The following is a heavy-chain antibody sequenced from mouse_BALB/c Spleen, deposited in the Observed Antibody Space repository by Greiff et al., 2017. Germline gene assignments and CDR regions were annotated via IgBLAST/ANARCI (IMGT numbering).Heavy chain of an antibody. CDR3: ARSRGNYEGYFDY. D-gene: IGHD2-1*01. J-gene: IGHJ2*01. CDR2: IDPSDSYT. V-gene: IGHV1-69*02. Sequence: VQLQQPGAELVKPGASVKLSCKASGYTFTSYWMHWVKQRPGQGLEWIGEIDPSDSYTNYNQKFKGKATLTVDKSSSTAYMQLSSLSSEDSAVYYCARSRGNYEGYFDYWGKGTTLTVSS. CDR1: GYTFTSYW.